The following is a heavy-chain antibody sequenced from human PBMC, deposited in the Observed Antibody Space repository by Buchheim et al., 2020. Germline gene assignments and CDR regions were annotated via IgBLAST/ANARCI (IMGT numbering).Heavy chain of an antibody. CDR1: GYTFTSYA. CDR3: ARDNTYYFDTSGYLGY. CDR2: INTGNGNT. D-gene: IGHD3-22*01. V-gene: IGHV1-3*04. Sequence: QVQLVQSGAEVKKPGASVKVSCKASGYTFTSYAMHWVRQAPGQGLEWMGWINTGNGNTKYSQKFQGRVTITRDTSARIAYMELSSLRSEDTAVYYCARDNTYYFDTSGYLGYWGQGTL. J-gene: IGHJ4*02.